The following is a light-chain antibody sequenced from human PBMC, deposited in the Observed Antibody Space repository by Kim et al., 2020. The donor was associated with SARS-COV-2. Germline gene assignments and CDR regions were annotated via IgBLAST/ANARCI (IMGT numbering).Light chain of an antibody. CDR3: QQYDNWPYT. Sequence: SVSPGERATLSCRASQSVSSNLAWYQQKPGQAPRLLISVASTRATGIPARFSGSGSGTEFTLTISSLQSEDFAVYYCQQYDNWPYTFGQGTKLEI. V-gene: IGKV3-15*01. CDR2: VAS. CDR1: QSVSSN. J-gene: IGKJ2*01.